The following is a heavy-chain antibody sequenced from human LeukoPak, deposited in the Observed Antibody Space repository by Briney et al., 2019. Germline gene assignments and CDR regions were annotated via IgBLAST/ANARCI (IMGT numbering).Heavy chain of an antibody. D-gene: IGHD3-22*01. CDR1: GFIFNNYG. Sequence: GGSLRLSCAASGFIFNNYGLVWVRQAPGKGLEWVSAISNDGGGTTYADFVKGRFTISRDNSKNTLFLQMNSLRAEDTALYYCAKGSSGYFLDLWGQGTLVTVSS. V-gene: IGHV3-23*01. CDR2: ISNDGGGT. J-gene: IGHJ5*02. CDR3: AKGSSGYFLDL.